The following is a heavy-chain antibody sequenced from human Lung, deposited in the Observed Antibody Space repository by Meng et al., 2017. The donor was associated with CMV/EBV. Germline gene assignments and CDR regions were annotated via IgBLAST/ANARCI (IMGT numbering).Heavy chain of an antibody. CDR2: FYHTGST. CDR3: ARGWGAALDY. D-gene: IGHD1-26*01. Sequence: SXTLSLTCTVFGYSISSGNYWGWIRQPPGKGLEWIGSFYHTGSTSYNPSLKSRVTISLDTSKNQFSLKLTSVTAADTAVYYCARGWGAALDYWDQGTLVTVSS. J-gene: IGHJ4*02. V-gene: IGHV4-38-2*02. CDR1: GYSISSGNY.